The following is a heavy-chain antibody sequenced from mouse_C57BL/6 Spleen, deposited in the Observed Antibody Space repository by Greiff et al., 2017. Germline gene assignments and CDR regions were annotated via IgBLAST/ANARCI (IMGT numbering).Heavy chain of an antibody. D-gene: IGHD2-1*01. Sequence: EVKVEESGGGLVQPGGSMKLSCVASGFTFSNYWMNWVRQSPEKGLEWVAQIRLKSDNYATHYAESVKGRFTISRDDSKSSVYLQMNNLRAEDTGIYYCTGGNHFDYWGQGTTLTVSS. CDR2: IRLKSDNYAT. J-gene: IGHJ2*01. CDR1: GFTFSNYW. CDR3: TGGNHFDY. V-gene: IGHV6-3*01.